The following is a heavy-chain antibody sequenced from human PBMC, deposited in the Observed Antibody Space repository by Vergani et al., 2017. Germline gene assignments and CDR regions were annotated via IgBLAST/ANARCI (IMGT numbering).Heavy chain of an antibody. CDR3: ARDLGGTTNY. Sequence: QVQLQESGPGLVKPSETLSLTCTVSGGSISSYYWSWIRQPPGKGLEWIGYIYTSGSTNYNPSLKSRVTISVDTSKNQFSLKLSSVTAADTAVYYCARDLGGTTNYWGQGTLVTVSS. D-gene: IGHD1-1*01. V-gene: IGHV4-4*09. CDR1: GGSISSYY. J-gene: IGHJ4*02. CDR2: IYTSGST.